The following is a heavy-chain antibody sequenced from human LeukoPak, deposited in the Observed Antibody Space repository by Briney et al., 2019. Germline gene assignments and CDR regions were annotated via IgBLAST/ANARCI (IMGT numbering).Heavy chain of an antibody. CDR3: ARDLAYGDYIFDY. J-gene: IGHJ4*02. Sequence: GASVKVPCKASGYTFTGYYMHWVRQAPGQGLEWMGWINPNSGGTNYAQKFQGRVTMTRDTSISTAYMELSRLRSDDTAVYYCARDLAYGDYIFDYWGQGTLVTVSS. V-gene: IGHV1-2*02. CDR2: INPNSGGT. D-gene: IGHD4-17*01. CDR1: GYTFTGYY.